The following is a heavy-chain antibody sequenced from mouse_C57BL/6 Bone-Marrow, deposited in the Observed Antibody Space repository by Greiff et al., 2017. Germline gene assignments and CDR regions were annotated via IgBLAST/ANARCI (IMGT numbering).Heavy chain of an antibody. J-gene: IGHJ3*01. D-gene: IGHD1-1*01. CDR3: ARDYYGSSYGAY. CDR2: ISDGGSYT. CDR1: GFTFSSYA. Sequence: EVQLQQSGGGLVKPGGSLKLSCAASGFTFSSYAMSWVRQTPEKRLEWVATISDGGSYTYYPDNVKGRFTISRDNAKNNLYLQMSHLKSEDTAMYYCARDYYGSSYGAYWGQGTLVTVSA. V-gene: IGHV5-4*01.